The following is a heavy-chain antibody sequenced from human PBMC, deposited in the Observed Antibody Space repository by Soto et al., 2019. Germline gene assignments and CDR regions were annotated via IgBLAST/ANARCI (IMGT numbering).Heavy chain of an antibody. D-gene: IGHD6-13*01. J-gene: IGHJ6*03. Sequence: SETLSLTCTVSGGSISSGGYYWSWIRQHPGKGLEWIGEINHSGSTNYNPSLKSRVTISVDTSKNQFSLKLSSVTAADTAVYYCARGRSWYSREKKGDRRKSAYMDVWGKGTTVTVSS. CDR3: ARGRSWYSREKKGDRRKSAYMDV. V-gene: IGHV4-61*08. CDR1: GGSISSGGYY. CDR2: INHSGST.